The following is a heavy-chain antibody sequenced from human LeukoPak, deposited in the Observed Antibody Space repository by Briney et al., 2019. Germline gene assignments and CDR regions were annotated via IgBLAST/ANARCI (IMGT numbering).Heavy chain of an antibody. D-gene: IGHD6-13*01. CDR3: ARTTSSPRGTGYY. CDR2: IYYSGST. Sequence: SETLSLTCTVSGGSISSYYWGWIRQPPGKGLEWIGSIYYSGSTYYNPSLKSRVTISVDTSKNQFSLKLSSVTAADTAVYYCARTTSSPRGTGYYWGQGTLVTVSS. V-gene: IGHV4-39*01. CDR1: GGSISSYY. J-gene: IGHJ4*02.